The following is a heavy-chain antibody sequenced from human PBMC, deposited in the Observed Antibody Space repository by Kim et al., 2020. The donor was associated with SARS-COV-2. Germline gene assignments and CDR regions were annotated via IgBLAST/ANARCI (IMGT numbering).Heavy chain of an antibody. CDR3: TKGDWGILSYDSGTDV. J-gene: IGHJ6*02. CDR1: GFTFSSYV. V-gene: IGHV3-23*01. CDR2: ISAAGYTA. Sequence: GGSLRLSCVGSGFTFSSYVMSWVRQAPGKGLEWVTGISAAGYTAYYIDSVEGRFTISRDNSKNTLYVEMRGLRADDTGVYYCTKGDWGILSYDSGTDVWGQGTTVTVSS. D-gene: IGHD6-13*01.